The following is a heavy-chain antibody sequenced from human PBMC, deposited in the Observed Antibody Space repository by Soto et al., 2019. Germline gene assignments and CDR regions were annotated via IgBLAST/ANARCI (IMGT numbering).Heavy chain of an antibody. CDR1: GFSFSTYG. V-gene: IGHV3-30*18. Sequence: QVQLVESGGGVVQPGRSLRLSCAASGFSFSTYGMHWVRQAPGKGLEWVAIISYDGSRKHYVDSIRGRFTISRDNSGNTVDLQMNILSAEDAAVYFCAKDLHPGRDNYRYGADYWSQGILVTVS. CDR3: AKDLHPGRDNYRYGADY. D-gene: IGHD3-10*01. CDR2: ISYDGSRK. J-gene: IGHJ4*02.